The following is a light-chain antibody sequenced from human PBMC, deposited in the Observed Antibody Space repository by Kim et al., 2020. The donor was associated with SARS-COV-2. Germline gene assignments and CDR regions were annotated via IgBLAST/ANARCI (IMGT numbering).Light chain of an antibody. CDR3: QQRSNWPRYT. Sequence: LSPGERATLSCRASQSVSSYLAWYQQTPGQAPRLLIYDASNRATGIPARFSGSGSGTDFTLTISSLEPEDFAVYYCQQRSNWPRYTFGQGTKLEI. CDR2: DAS. CDR1: QSVSSY. J-gene: IGKJ2*01. V-gene: IGKV3-11*01.